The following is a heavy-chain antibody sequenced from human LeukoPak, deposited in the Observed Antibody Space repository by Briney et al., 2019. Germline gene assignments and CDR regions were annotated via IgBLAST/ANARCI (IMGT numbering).Heavy chain of an antibody. D-gene: IGHD1-26*01. CDR1: GYSISSGYY. J-gene: IGHJ4*02. V-gene: IGHV4-38-2*02. CDR3: IVGARGLPDY. Sequence: SETLSLTCTVSGYSISSGYYWGWIRQPPGKGLEWIGSIYYSGSTYYNPSLKSRVTISVDTSKNQFSLKLSSVTAADTAVYYCIVGARGLPDYWGQGTLVTVSS. CDR2: IYYSGST.